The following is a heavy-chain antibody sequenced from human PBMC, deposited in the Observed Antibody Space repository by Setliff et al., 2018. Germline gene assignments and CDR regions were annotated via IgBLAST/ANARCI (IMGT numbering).Heavy chain of an antibody. J-gene: IGHJ5*02. CDR2: INPNSGDT. D-gene: IGHD1-26*01. CDR1: GFSFTSFG. Sequence: GASVKVSCKTSGFSFTSFGFSWVRQAPGQGLEWMGWINPNSGDTHSAQKFQGRVTMTRDTSINTAYMELSSLTSDDTAFYYCVRSGKFGMRFWFDQWGLGTLVTVSS. CDR3: VRSGKFGMRFWFDQ. V-gene: IGHV1-2*02.